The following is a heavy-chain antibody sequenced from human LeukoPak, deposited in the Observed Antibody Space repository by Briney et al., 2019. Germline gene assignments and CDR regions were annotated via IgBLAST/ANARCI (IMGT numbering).Heavy chain of an antibody. Sequence: SETLSLTRTVSGGSISSSSYYWGWIRQPPGKGLEWIGSIYYSGSTYYNPSLKSRVTISVDTSKNQFSLKLSSATAADTAVYYCARRTIAGAGTVDYWGQGTLVTVSS. V-gene: IGHV4-39*01. CDR1: GGSISSSSYY. J-gene: IGHJ4*02. CDR2: IYYSGST. D-gene: IGHD6-13*01. CDR3: ARRTIAGAGTVDY.